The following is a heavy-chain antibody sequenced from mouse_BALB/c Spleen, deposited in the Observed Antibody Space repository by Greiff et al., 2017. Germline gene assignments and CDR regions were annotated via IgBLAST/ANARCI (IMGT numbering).Heavy chain of an antibody. CDR3: ARHGNYVDAMDY. CDR2: INSNGGST. D-gene: IGHD2-1*01. V-gene: IGHV5-6-2*01. J-gene: IGHJ4*01. Sequence: EVQLVESGGGLVKLGGSLKLSCAASGFTFSSYYMSWVRQTPEKRLELVAAINSNGGSTYYPDTVKGRFTISRDNAKNTLYLQMSSLKSEDTALYYCARHGNYVDAMDYWGQGTSVTVSS. CDR1: GFTFSSYY.